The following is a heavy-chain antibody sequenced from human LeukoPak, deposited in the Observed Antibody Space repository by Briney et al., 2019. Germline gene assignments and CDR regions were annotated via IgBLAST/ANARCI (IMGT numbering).Heavy chain of an antibody. CDR1: GYTFTSYY. Sequence: ASVKVSCKASGYTFTSYYMHWVRQAPGQGLEWMGIINPSGGSTSYAQKFQGRVTMTRDTSTSTVYMELSSLRSEDTAVYYCARDNSVGDYAWWFDPWGQGTLVTVSS. CDR3: ARDNSVGDYAWWFDP. J-gene: IGHJ5*02. CDR2: INPSGGST. V-gene: IGHV1-46*01. D-gene: IGHD1-26*01.